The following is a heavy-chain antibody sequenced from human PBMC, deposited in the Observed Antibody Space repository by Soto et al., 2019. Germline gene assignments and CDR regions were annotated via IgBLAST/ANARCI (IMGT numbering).Heavy chain of an antibody. CDR2: IYHSGST. V-gene: IGHV4-38-2*02. CDR1: GYSISSGYY. J-gene: IGHJ4*02. D-gene: IGHD3-9*01. Sequence: SETLSLTCAVSGYSISSGYYWGWIRQPPGKGLEWIGSIYHSGSTYYNPSLKSRVTISVDTSKNQFSLKLSSVTAADTAVYYCAREGLLRYDILTGYYPFDYWGQGTLVTVSS. CDR3: AREGLLRYDILTGYYPFDY.